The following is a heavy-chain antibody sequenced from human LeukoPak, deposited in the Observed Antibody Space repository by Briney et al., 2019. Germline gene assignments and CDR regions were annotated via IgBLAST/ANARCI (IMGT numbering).Heavy chain of an antibody. V-gene: IGHV4-34*01. CDR3: ARVGSGLNLYYFDY. J-gene: IGHJ4*02. CDR1: GGSFSGYY. D-gene: IGHD3-3*01. Sequence: SETLSLTCAVYGGSFSGYYWSWVRQPPGKGLEWIGEINHSGSTNYNPSLKSRVTISVDTSKNQFSLRLGSVTAADTAVYFCARVGSGLNLYYFDYWGQGILVTVSS. CDR2: INHSGST.